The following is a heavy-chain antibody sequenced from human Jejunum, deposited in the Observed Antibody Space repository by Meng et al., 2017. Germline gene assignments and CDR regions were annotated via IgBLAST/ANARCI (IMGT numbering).Heavy chain of an antibody. D-gene: IGHD3/OR15-3a*01. CDR2: ISYDGSKI. J-gene: IGHJ4*02. CDR1: GSSFGSYA. CDR3: ARVHAPRSHFGLSFDY. Sequence: QVQVVVSGGGLVKPGGSLRLSCAASGSSFGSYAMNWVRQAPGQGLEWVAVISYDGSKIYNADSVKGRFTISRDNSENTVSLHMSSLRTEDTGVYYCARVHAPRSHFGLSFDYWGQGTLVTVSS. V-gene: IGHV3-30*15.